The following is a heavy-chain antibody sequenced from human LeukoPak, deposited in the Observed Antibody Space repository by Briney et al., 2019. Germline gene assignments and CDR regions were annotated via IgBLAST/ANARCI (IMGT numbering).Heavy chain of an antibody. V-gene: IGHV4-39*01. J-gene: IGHJ4*02. CDR1: GVSISSSSYY. CDR2: IYYSGST. D-gene: IGHD6-19*01. CDR3: ASLYSSGWYGGNYFDY. Sequence: SETLSLTCTVSGVSISSSSYYWGWIRQPPGKGLEWIGSIYYSGSTYYNPSLKSRVTISVDTSKNQFSLKLSSVTAADTAVYYCASLYSSGWYGGNYFDYWGQGTLVTVSS.